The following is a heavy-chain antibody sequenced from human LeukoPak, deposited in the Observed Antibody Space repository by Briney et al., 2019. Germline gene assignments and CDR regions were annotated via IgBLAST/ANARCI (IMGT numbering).Heavy chain of an antibody. CDR1: GFTVSSNY. D-gene: IGHD3-10*01. CDR2: ICSGGST. Sequence: GGSLRLSCAASGFTVSSNYMSWVRQAPGKGLEWVSVICSGGSTYYADSVKGRFTISRDNSNNTLYLQMNSLRAEDTAVYYCARESHPSYFGSGSYYKDYYFDQWGQGTLVTVSS. V-gene: IGHV3-53*05. J-gene: IGHJ4*02. CDR3: ARESHPSYFGSGSYYKDYYFDQ.